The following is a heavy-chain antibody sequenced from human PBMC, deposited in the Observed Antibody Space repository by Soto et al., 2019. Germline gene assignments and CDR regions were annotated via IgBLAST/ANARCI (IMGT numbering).Heavy chain of an antibody. CDR2: IYPGDSDT. J-gene: IGHJ4*02. Sequence: GESLKISCKGSGYSFTSYWIGWVRQMPGKRLEWMGIIYPGDSDTRYSPSFQGQVTISADKSISTAYLQWSSLKASDTAMYYCARRYCSGGSCYFFDYWGQGTLVTVSS. D-gene: IGHD2-15*01. V-gene: IGHV5-51*01. CDR1: GYSFTSYW. CDR3: ARRYCSGGSCYFFDY.